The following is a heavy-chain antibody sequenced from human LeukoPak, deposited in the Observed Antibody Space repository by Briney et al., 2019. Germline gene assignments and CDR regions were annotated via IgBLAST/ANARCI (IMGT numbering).Heavy chain of an antibody. CDR2: IIPILGIA. CDR3: ARGSVVVAATPDY. Sequence: VASVKVSCKASGGTFSSYAISWVRQAPGQGLEWMGRIIPILGIANYAQKLQGRVTMTTDTSTSTAYMELRSLRSDDTAVYYCARGSVVVAATPDYWGQGTLVTVSS. V-gene: IGHV1-69*04. CDR1: GGTFSSYA. J-gene: IGHJ4*02. D-gene: IGHD2-15*01.